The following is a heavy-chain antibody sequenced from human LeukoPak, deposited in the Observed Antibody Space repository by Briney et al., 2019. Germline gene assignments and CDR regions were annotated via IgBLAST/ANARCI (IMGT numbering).Heavy chain of an antibody. J-gene: IGHJ6*03. CDR1: GGTFSSYA. CDR3: ARARSSTSAKVVYYYYYMDV. CDR2: IIPIFGTA. Sequence: GASVKVSCKASGGTFSSYAISWVRQAPGQGLEWMGGIIPIFGTANYAQKFQGRVTITTDESTSTAYMELSSLRSEDTAVYYCARARSSTSAKVVYYYYYMDVWGKGTTVTVSS. D-gene: IGHD6-6*01. V-gene: IGHV1-69*05.